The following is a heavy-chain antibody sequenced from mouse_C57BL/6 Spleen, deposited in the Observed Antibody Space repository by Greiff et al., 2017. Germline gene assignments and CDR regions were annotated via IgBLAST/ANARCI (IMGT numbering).Heavy chain of an antibody. CDR1: GYTFTSYW. CDR3: ARGGYGSSPFDY. D-gene: IGHD1-1*01. V-gene: IGHV1-64*01. J-gene: IGHJ2*01. CDR2: IHPNSGST. Sequence: QVHVKQSGAELVKPGASVKLSCKASGYTFTSYWMHWVKQRPGQGLEWIGMIHPNSGSTNYNEKFKSKATLTVDKSSSTAYMQLSSLTSEDSAVYYCARGGYGSSPFDYWGQGTTLTVSS.